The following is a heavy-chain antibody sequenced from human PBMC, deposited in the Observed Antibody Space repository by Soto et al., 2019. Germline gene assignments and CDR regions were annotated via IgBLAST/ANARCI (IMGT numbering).Heavy chain of an antibody. D-gene: IGHD3-10*01. CDR3: ARDMGFGLSDY. Sequence: GASVKVSCKASGGTFSSYTISWVRQAPGQGLEWMGRIIPILGIANYAQKFQGRVTITRDTSASTAYMELSSLRSEDTAVYYCARDMGFGLSDYWGQGTLVTVSS. J-gene: IGHJ4*02. CDR1: GGTFSSYT. CDR2: IIPILGIA. V-gene: IGHV1-69*04.